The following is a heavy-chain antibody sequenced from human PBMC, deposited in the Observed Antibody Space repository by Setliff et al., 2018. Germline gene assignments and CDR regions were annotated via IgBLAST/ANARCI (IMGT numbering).Heavy chain of an antibody. CDR3: ARDRQYCSSPTCYSSYFYYYGMDV. CDR1: GGSISSGGYY. J-gene: IGHJ6*02. CDR2: IYHSGST. Sequence: NPSETLSLTCTVSGGSISSGGYYWSWIRQHPGKGLEWIGEIYHSGSTNYNPSLKSRVTISVDTSKNQFSLKLSSVTAADTAVYYCARDRQYCSSPTCYSSYFYYYGMDVWGQGTTVTVSS. V-gene: IGHV4-31*03. D-gene: IGHD2-2*02.